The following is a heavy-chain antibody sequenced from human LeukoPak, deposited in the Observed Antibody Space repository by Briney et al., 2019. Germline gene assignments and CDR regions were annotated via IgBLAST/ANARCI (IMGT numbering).Heavy chain of an antibody. Sequence: GGSLRLSCAASGFTVSNNYMSWVRRAGGKGLEWVSLNSGGCTYYAGSVEGRFTISRDNSKNTLYLQMNSLRAEDTAVYYCARNSGELGAWGQGTLVTVSS. CDR2: NSGGCT. CDR1: GFTVSNNY. D-gene: IGHD2-21*01. J-gene: IGHJ5*02. CDR3: ARNSGELGA. V-gene: IGHV3-53*01.